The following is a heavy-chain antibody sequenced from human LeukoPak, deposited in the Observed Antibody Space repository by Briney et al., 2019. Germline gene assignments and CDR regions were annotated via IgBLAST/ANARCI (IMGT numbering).Heavy chain of an antibody. CDR3: ARFKWNQYYFDY. CDR1: GFTFSSYS. D-gene: IGHD1-1*01. J-gene: IGHJ4*02. V-gene: IGHV3-21*01. Sequence: GGSLRLXCAASGFTFSSYSMNWVRRAPGKGLEWVSSISSSSSYIYYADSVKGRFTISRDNAKNSLYLQMNSLRAEDTAVYHCARFKWNQYYFDYWGQGTLVTVSS. CDR2: ISSSSSYI.